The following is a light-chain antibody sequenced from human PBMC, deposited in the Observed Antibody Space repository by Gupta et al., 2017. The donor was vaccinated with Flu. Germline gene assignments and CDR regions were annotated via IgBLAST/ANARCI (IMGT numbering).Light chain of an antibody. Sequence: DIQMTQSPSSLSASVGDRVTITCQASQDIKMFLNWYQQKPGKAPKLLIYDVSKLETDVPSRFSGGGSGTHFTFTINSLQPEDIGTYYCQQYNVLPPLTFGGGTKLEIK. CDR3: QQYNVLPPLT. V-gene: IGKV1-33*01. CDR2: DVS. J-gene: IGKJ4*01. CDR1: QDIKMF.